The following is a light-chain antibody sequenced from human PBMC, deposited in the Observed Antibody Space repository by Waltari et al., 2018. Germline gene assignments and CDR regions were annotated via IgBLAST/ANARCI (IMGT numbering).Light chain of an antibody. V-gene: IGKV3-11*01. J-gene: IGKJ4*01. CDR3: QQCSSWPLT. Sequence: EIVLTQPPPPLSLSPGEKATLSCRASQSVDTFLVWYQQTPGQPPRLLIYDAYKRATGIPARFSGSGSGTDFTLSISSLEPEDFAVYYCQQCSSWPLTFGGGTRVEIK. CDR1: QSVDTF. CDR2: DAY.